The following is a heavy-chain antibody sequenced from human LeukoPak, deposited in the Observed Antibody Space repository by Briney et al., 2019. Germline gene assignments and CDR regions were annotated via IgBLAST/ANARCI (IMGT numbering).Heavy chain of an antibody. V-gene: IGHV3-23*01. D-gene: IGHD4-23*01. CDR3: ATYGGNSDFDY. CDR1: GFIFSSHG. CDR2: ISPSGDIT. J-gene: IGHJ4*02. Sequence: GSLRLSCAASGFIFSSHGMNWVRQVPGKGLEWVSGISPSGDITYYADSVKGRFTISRDNSKNTLYLQMDSLRFEDAAVYYCATYGGNSDFDYWGQGTLVTVSS.